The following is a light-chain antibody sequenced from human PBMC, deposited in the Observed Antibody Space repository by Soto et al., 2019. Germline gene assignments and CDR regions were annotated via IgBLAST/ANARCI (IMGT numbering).Light chain of an antibody. CDR1: QSVTSN. CDR3: QQYNNWPPFT. CDR2: GAS. V-gene: IGKV3-15*01. Sequence: EIVMTQSPATLSVSPGERATLSCRASQSVTSNLAWYQQKPGQAPRLLIYGASTRATGILVRFSGSGSGTEYTLTISSLQSEDFAVYYCQQYNNWPPFTFGPGTKVDIK. J-gene: IGKJ3*01.